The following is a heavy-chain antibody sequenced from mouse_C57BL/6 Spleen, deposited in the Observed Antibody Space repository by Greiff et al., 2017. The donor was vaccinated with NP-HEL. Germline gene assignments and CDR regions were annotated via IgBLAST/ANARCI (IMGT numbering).Heavy chain of an antibody. CDR1: GYTFTSYW. CDR2: TNPTNGRT. J-gene: IGHJ2*01. Sequence: QVQLQQSGAELVKAGASVKMSCKASGYTFTSYWMHWVKQRLGQGLEWFAETNPTNGRTYYNEKFKSKATLTVDKSSSTAYMLLSGPTFVDSAVYYFARIKKIVATYFDYWGQGTTLTVSS. V-gene: IGHV1S81*02. CDR3: ARIKKIVATYFDY. D-gene: IGHD1-1*01.